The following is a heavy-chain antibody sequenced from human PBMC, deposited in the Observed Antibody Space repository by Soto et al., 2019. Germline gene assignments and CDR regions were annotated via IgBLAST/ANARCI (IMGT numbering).Heavy chain of an antibody. V-gene: IGHV3-33*01. CDR2: IWYDGSNK. CDR3: ARAPGSYYYDSAFDI. Sequence: GGSLRLSCAASGFTFSSYGMHWVRQAPGKGLEWVAVIWYDGSNKYYADSVKGRFTISRDNSKNTLYLQMNSLRAEDTAVYYCARAPGSYYYDSAFDIWGQGTMVTVSS. CDR1: GFTFSSYG. J-gene: IGHJ3*02. D-gene: IGHD3-22*01.